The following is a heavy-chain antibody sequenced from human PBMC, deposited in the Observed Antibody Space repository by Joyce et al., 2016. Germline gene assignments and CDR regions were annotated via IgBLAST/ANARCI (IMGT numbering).Heavy chain of an antibody. CDR2: ISWNSGSV. J-gene: IGHJ4*02. D-gene: IGHD6-19*01. Sequence: EVQLVESGGGLVQPGRSLRLSCAASGFTFDDYAMHWVRQAPGKGRGWVSGISWNSGSVGYADAVKGRFTIARDNAKNSLYLQMNSLRAEDTALYYCSKDMRRHSSRRTLFDYWGQGTLVIVSS. CDR1: GFTFDDYA. V-gene: IGHV3-9*01. CDR3: SKDMRRHSSRRTLFDY.